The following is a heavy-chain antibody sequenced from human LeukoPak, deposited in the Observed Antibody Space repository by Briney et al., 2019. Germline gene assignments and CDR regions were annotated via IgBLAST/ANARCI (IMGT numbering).Heavy chain of an antibody. CDR2: ISGTGGRT. D-gene: IGHD2-15*01. CDR3: AKSGVLAAIGEYFDY. CDR1: GFTFSSYA. V-gene: IGHV3-23*01. J-gene: IGHJ4*02. Sequence: GSLRLSCAASGFTFSSYAMSWVRPAPGKGLEWVSVISGTGGRTYYADSVKGRFTISRDNSKNTLYLQMNSLRAEDTAVYYCAKSGVLAAIGEYFDYWGQGTLVTASS.